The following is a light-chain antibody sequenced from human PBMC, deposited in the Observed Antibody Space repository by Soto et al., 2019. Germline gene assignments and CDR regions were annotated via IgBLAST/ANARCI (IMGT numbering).Light chain of an antibody. Sequence: EIVLTQSPATLSLSPGERATLSCRASQSVSSYLAWYQQKPGQAPRLLIYDASNRATGIPARFSGSGSGTDFTLTISSLEPEDFAVYCCPQRSIRYTFGQGTKLEIK. CDR1: QSVSSY. J-gene: IGKJ2*01. CDR2: DAS. V-gene: IGKV3-11*01. CDR3: PQRSIRYT.